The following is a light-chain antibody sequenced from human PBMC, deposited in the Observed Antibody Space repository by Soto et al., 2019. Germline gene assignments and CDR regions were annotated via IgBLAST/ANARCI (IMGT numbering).Light chain of an antibody. V-gene: IGKV1-5*03. J-gene: IGKJ3*01. Sequence: DIQMTQSPSTLSASVGDRVTITCRASQSISSWLAWYQQKPGKAPKLLIYKASSLESGVPSRFSGSGSGTEFTLTISSLQFEDFAVYYCQHYNNWPFTFGPGTKVEIK. CDR1: QSISSW. CDR2: KAS. CDR3: QHYNNWPFT.